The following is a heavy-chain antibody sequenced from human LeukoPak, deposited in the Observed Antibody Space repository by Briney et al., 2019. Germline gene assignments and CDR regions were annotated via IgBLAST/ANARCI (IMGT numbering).Heavy chain of an antibody. CDR3: AKDYSYRQLTLRGAFDI. J-gene: IGHJ3*02. CDR2: IRYDGSNK. CDR1: GFTFSSYS. V-gene: IGHV3-30*02. D-gene: IGHD6-13*01. Sequence: GGSLRLSCAASGFTFSSYSMNWVRQAPGKGLEWVAFIRYDGSNKYYADSVKGRFTISRDNSKNTLYLQMNSLRAEDTAVYYCAKDYSYRQLTLRGAFDIWGQGTMVTVSS.